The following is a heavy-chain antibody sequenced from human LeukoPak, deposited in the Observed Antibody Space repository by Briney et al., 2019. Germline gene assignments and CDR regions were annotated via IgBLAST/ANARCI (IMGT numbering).Heavy chain of an antibody. D-gene: IGHD2-21*01. J-gene: IGHJ5*02. CDR1: GGTFSSYA. Sequence: SVKVSCKASGGTFSSYAISWVRQAPGQGLEWMGGIIPIFGTANYAQKFQGRVTITADEATSTAYMELSSLRSEDTAVYYCARTHIVVVAYNWFDPWGQGTLVTVFS. CDR2: IIPIFGTA. CDR3: ARTHIVVVAYNWFDP. V-gene: IGHV1-69*13.